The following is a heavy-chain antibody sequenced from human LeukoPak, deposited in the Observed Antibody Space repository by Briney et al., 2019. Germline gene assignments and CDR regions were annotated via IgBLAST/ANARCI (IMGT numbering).Heavy chain of an antibody. CDR3: ARDALGDSSGYNWFDP. CDR2: INPNGAYT. D-gene: IGHD3-22*01. CDR1: GYIFINYY. Sequence: ASVKVSCKASGYIFINYYIHWVRQAPGQGLEWMGLINPNGAYTTNAQKFEGRVTVTRDTSTSTVYMELSSLRSDDTAVYYCARDALGDSSGYNWFDPWGQGTLVTVSS. V-gene: IGHV1-46*01. J-gene: IGHJ5*02.